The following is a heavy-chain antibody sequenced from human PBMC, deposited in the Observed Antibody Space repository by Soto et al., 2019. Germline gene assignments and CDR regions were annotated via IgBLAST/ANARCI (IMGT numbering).Heavy chain of an antibody. J-gene: IGHJ3*02. CDR1: GGSISSSSYY. V-gene: IGHV4-39*01. Sequence: QLQLQESGPGLVNPSETLSLTCTFPGGSISSSSYYWGWIRQPPGKGLEWIGSIYYSGSTYYNPCLTGRVTMSVGTSKNQFSRELSSVTAADTAVYYCARPAYCGGDCYFRGGDDAFDIWGHGTMVTVSS. CDR2: IYYSGST. CDR3: ARPAYCGGDCYFRGGDDAFDI. D-gene: IGHD2-21*01.